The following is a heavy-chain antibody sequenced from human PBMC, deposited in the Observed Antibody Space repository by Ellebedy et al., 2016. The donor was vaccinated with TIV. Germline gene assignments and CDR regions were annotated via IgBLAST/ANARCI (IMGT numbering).Heavy chain of an antibody. D-gene: IGHD3-9*01. CDR3: ARGNLLRYFDLL. V-gene: IGHV4-59*12. Sequence: SETLSLTCTVSGGSISSYYWSWIRQPPGKGLEWIGYIHYSGSTNYNPSLKSRVTISVDTSKNQFSLKLSSVTAADTAVYYCARGNLLRYFDLLWGQGTLVTVSS. CDR1: GGSISSYY. J-gene: IGHJ4*02. CDR2: IHYSGST.